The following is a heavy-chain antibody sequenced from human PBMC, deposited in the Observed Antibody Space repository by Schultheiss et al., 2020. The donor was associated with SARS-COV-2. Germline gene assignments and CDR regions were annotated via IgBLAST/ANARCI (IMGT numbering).Heavy chain of an antibody. CDR2: ISSSGSTI. D-gene: IGHD3-3*01. CDR1: GFTFSDYY. CDR3: ASHSGNYNYFDY. Sequence: GGSLRLSCAASGFTFSDYYMSWIRQAPGKGLEWVSYISSSGSTIYYADSVKGRFTISRDNAKNSLYLQMNSLRAEDTAIYYCASHSGNYNYFDYWGQGTLVTVSS. J-gene: IGHJ4*02. V-gene: IGHV3-11*04.